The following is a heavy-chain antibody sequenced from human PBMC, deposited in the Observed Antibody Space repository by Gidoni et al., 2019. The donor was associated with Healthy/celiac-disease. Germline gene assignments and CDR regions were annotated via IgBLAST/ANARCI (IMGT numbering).Heavy chain of an antibody. Sequence: QVQLQESGPGLVKPSETLSLTCTVSGGSISSYYWSWIRQPPGKGLEWIGYIYYSGSTNYNPSLKSRVTISVDTSKNQFSLKLSSVTAADTAVYYCARGDGYNFPDYWGQGTLVTVSS. J-gene: IGHJ4*02. V-gene: IGHV4-59*01. CDR1: GGSISSYY. CDR3: ARGDGYNFPDY. CDR2: IYYSGST. D-gene: IGHD5-12*01.